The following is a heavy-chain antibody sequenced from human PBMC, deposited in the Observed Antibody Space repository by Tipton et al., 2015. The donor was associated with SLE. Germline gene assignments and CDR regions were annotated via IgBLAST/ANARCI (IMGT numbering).Heavy chain of an antibody. CDR2: IIPIFGTT. V-gene: IGHV1-69*01. J-gene: IGHJ4*02. D-gene: IGHD2-2*01. Sequence: QVQLVQSGAEVKKPGSSVKVSCRASGDTSSSHAIIWVRQAPGQGLEWMGGIIPIFGTTNYAQKFQGRVTITADDSTNTAYMEVRSLRSNDTAVYYCSSHKLGRGWSTSPFDYWGQGTPVTVSS. CDR3: SSHKLGRGWSTSPFDY. CDR1: GDTSSSHA.